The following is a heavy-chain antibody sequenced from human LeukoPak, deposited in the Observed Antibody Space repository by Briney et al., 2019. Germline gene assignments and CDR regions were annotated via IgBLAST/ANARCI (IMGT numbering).Heavy chain of an antibody. CDR1: GFTVSSNY. J-gene: IGHJ2*01. Sequence: GGSLRLSCAASGFTVSSNYMSWVRQAPGKGLEWVSVIYSGGSTYYADSVKGRFTISRDNSKNTLYLQMNSLRAEDTAVYYCARVLFSDSSGYSPHWYFDLWGRGTLVTVSS. V-gene: IGHV3-66*01. D-gene: IGHD3-22*01. CDR2: IYSGGST. CDR3: ARVLFSDSSGYSPHWYFDL.